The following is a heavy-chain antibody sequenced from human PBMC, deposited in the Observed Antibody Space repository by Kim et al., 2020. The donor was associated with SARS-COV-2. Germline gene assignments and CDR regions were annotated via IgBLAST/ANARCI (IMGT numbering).Heavy chain of an antibody. V-gene: IGHV1-58*01. CDR2: IVVGSGNT. CDR3: AALPWGGGSYVY. J-gene: IGHJ4*02. CDR1: GFTFTSSA. Sequence: SVKVSCKASGFTFTSSAVQWVRQARGQRLEWIGWIVVGSGNTNYAQKFQERVTITRDMSTSTAYMELSSLRSEDTAVYYCAALPWGGGSYVYWGQGTLVTVSS. D-gene: IGHD1-26*01.